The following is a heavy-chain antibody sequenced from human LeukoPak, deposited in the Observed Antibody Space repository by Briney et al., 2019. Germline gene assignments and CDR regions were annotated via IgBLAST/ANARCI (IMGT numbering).Heavy chain of an antibody. V-gene: IGHV4-59*01. J-gene: IGHJ3*02. CDR3: ARTLLTPDAFDI. Sequence: SETLSLTCTVSGGSISSYYWSWIRQPPGKGLEWIGYIYYSGSTNYNPSLKCRVTISVDTSKNQFSLKLSSVTAADTAVYYCARTLLTPDAFDIWGQGTMVTVSS. CDR1: GGSISSYY. CDR2: IYYSGST.